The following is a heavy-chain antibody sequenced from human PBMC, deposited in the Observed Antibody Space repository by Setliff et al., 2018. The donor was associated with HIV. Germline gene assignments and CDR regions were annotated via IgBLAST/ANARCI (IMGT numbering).Heavy chain of an antibody. D-gene: IGHD6-19*01. J-gene: IGHJ4*02. CDR3: ARWVYNSAWSLDY. CDR2: IYYTGTT. V-gene: IGHV4-59*08. Sequence: SETLSLTCTVSGGSISTYYWSWIRQPPGKGLELIGYIYYTGTTKYNPSLKSRVTISVDTSRNQFSLKLTSVTAADSATYYCARWVYNSAWSLDYWGQGTLVTVSS. CDR1: GGSISTYY.